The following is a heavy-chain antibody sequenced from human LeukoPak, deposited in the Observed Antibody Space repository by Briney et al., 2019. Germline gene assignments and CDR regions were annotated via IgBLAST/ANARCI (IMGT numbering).Heavy chain of an antibody. D-gene: IGHD3-16*01. CDR1: GYTFTDYY. CDR3: ARVPKSGESRDY. V-gene: IGHV1-2*02. Sequence: ASVKVSCKASGYTFTDYYIHWVRQAPGQGLEWVGWINPYSGATNYPQKFQGRVTMTRDTSISTAYMELSRLRSDDTAVYHCARVPKSGESRDYWGQGTLVTVSS. CDR2: INPYSGAT. J-gene: IGHJ4*02.